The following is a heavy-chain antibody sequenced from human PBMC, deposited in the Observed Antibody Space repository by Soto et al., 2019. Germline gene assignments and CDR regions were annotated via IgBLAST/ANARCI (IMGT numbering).Heavy chain of an antibody. Sequence: GESLKISCKGSGYSFTSYWIGWVRQMPGKGLEWMGIIYPGDSDTRYSPSFQGQVTISADKSISTAYLQWSSLKATDTAMYYCAIDFGYGYYYYGMDVWGQGTTVTVSS. D-gene: IGHD5-18*01. V-gene: IGHV5-51*01. J-gene: IGHJ6*02. CDR3: AIDFGYGYYYYGMDV. CDR2: IYPGDSDT. CDR1: GYSFTSYW.